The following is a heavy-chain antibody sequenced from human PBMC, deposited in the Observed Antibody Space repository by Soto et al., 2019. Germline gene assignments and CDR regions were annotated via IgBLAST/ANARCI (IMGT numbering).Heavy chain of an antibody. CDR3: VSPYFDF. V-gene: IGHV1-18*01. CDR1: GYTFSSYG. CDR2: ISARNVNT. Sequence: QVQLVQSGAEVKKPGASVKVSCKASGYTFSSYGINWVRQAPGQGLEWVGWISARNVNTSYGQKLQGRVTMTTDTSTSTAYMELRSLRSDDTAIYFCVSPYFDFWGQGTLVTVSS. J-gene: IGHJ4*02.